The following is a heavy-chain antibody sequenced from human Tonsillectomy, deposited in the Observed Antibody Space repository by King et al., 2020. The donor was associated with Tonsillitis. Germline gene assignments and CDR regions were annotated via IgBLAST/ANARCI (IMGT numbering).Heavy chain of an antibody. V-gene: IGHV3-23*04. CDR3: AKSRLVQWVVPDDYFDY. Sequence: VQLVESGGGLVQPGGSLRLSCAASGFTFSSYAMSWVRQAPGKGLEWVSAISGSGGSTYYADSVKGRFTISRDNSKNTLYLQMNSLRAEDTAVYYCAKSRLVQWVVPDDYFDYWGQGTLVTVPS. D-gene: IGHD6-19*01. CDR2: ISGSGGST. J-gene: IGHJ4*02. CDR1: GFTFSSYA.